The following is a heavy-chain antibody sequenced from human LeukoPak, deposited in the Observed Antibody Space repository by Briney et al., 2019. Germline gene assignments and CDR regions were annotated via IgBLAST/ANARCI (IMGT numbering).Heavy chain of an antibody. D-gene: IGHD3-10*01. CDR3: ARDARGDYFDY. J-gene: IGHJ4*02. CDR1: GFTFSSYW. Sequence: GGSLRLSCADSGFTFSSYWMSWVRQAPGKGLEWVANIKQDGSQKYYVDSVKGRFTISRDNAQNSIYLQMNSLRAEDTAVYYCARDARGDYFDYWGQGTLVTVSS. CDR2: IKQDGSQK. V-gene: IGHV3-7*01.